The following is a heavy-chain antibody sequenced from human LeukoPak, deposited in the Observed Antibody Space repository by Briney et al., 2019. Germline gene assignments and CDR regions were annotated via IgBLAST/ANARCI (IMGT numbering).Heavy chain of an antibody. CDR3: ARGKTYKVTYYYYMDV. D-gene: IGHD2-21*02. V-gene: IGHV4-34*01. CDR1: GGSFSGYY. CDR2: INHSGST. J-gene: IGHJ6*03. Sequence: MASETLSLTCAVYGGSFSGYYWSWIRQPPGKGLEWIGEINHSGSTNYNPSLKSRVTISVDTSKNQFSLKLSPATAADTAVYYCARGKTYKVTYYYYMDVWGKGTTVTVSS.